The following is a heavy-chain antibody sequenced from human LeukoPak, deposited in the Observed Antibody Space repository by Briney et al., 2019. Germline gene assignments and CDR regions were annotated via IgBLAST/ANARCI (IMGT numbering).Heavy chain of an antibody. J-gene: IGHJ4*02. CDR1: GYTFTSYG. CDR2: ISAYNGNT. Sequence: PRASVKVSCKASGYTFTSYGISWVRQAPGQGLEWMGWISAYNGNTNYAQKLQGRVTMTTDTSTSTAYMELRSLRSDDTAVYYCARGHAGAPRNYSSSGYFDYWGQGTLVTVSS. CDR3: ARGHAGAPRNYSSSGYFDY. V-gene: IGHV1-18*01. D-gene: IGHD6-6*01.